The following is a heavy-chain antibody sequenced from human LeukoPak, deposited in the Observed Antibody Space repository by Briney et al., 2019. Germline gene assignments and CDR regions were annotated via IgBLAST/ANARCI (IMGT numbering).Heavy chain of an antibody. D-gene: IGHD5-12*01. V-gene: IGHV1-2*02. J-gene: IGHJ4*02. Sequence: GASVKVSCKASGYTFTGYYMHWVRQAPGQGLEWMGWINPNSGGTNSAQKFQGRVTMTRDTSISTAYMELSRLRSDDTAMYYCARGADSGYPYFDHWGQGTLVTVSS. CDR3: ARGADSGYPYFDH. CDR1: GYTFTGYY. CDR2: INPNSGGT.